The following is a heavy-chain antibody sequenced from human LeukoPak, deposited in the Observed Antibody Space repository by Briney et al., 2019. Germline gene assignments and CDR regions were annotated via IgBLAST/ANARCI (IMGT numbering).Heavy chain of an antibody. D-gene: IGHD6-19*01. CDR1: GGSISSYY. CDR2: IYYSGST. V-gene: IGHV4-59*12. J-gene: IGHJ5*02. CDR3: ARMGIAVAAKNNWFDP. Sequence: SETLSLTCTVSGGSISSYYWTWIRQPPGKGLEWIGYIYYSGSTNYNPSLKSRVTISVDTSKNQFSLKLSSVTAADTAVYYCARMGIAVAAKNNWFDPWGQGTLVTVSS.